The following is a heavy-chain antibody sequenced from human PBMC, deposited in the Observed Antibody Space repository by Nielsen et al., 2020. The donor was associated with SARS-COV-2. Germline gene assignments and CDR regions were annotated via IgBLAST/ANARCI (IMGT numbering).Heavy chain of an antibody. Sequence: GESLKISCAASGFSFNNHGMHWVRQAPGKGLEWVAYISYEGSKQYYADSVKGRFTISRDNSKNTLYLQMNSLRAEDTAVYYCARDLAYGSGNDYWGQGTLVTVSS. CDR3: ARDLAYGSGNDY. V-gene: IGHV3-30*03. CDR2: ISYEGSKQ. J-gene: IGHJ4*02. CDR1: GFSFNNHG. D-gene: IGHD3-10*01.